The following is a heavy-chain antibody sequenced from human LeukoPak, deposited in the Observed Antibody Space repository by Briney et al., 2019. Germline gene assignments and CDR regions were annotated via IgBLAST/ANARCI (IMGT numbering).Heavy chain of an antibody. Sequence: SETLSLTCSVSSDSISTHSWSWIRQPAGKRLEWIGHISPSGNTNYNPSLKSRVTMSLDTSKNHFSLKLTSVTAADTAVYYCARRPYWYFDLWGRGTLVTVPS. J-gene: IGHJ2*01. D-gene: IGHD6-6*01. CDR2: ISPSGNT. CDR3: ARRPYWYFDL. V-gene: IGHV4-4*07. CDR1: SDSISTHS.